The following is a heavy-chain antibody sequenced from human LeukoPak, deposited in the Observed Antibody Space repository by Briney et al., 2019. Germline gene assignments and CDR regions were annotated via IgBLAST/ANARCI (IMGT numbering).Heavy chain of an antibody. V-gene: IGHV1-69*04. CDR3: ARDQPNDYGQEYFQH. CDR1: GGTFSSYA. D-gene: IGHD4-17*01. CDR2: IIPMVGIP. J-gene: IGHJ1*01. Sequence: ASVKVSCKASGGTFSSYAISWVRQAPGQGLEWMGRIIPMVGIPNYAQKFQDRVTITADISTSTAYMELSSLRSEDTAVYYCARDQPNDYGQEYFQHWGQGTLVTVSS.